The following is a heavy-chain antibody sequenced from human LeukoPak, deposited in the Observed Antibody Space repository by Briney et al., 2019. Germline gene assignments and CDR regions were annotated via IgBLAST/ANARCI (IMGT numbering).Heavy chain of an antibody. D-gene: IGHD5-18*01. J-gene: IGHJ4*02. CDR2: INAYNGNT. CDR3: ARGNSPGLQLAY. V-gene: IGHV1-18*01. Sequence: ASVKVSCKASGYTFTSYGISWVRQAPGQGLEWMGWINAYNGNTNCAQMLQGRVTMTTDTSTSTAYMELGSLRSDDTAVYYCARGNSPGLQLAYWGQGTLVTVSS. CDR1: GYTFTSYG.